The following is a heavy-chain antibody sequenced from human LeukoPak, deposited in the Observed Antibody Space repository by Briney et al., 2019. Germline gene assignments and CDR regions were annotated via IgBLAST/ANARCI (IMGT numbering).Heavy chain of an antibody. V-gene: IGHV1-69*13. CDR3: ARGRDFGELHD. Sequence: ASVKVSCKASGYTFTGYYMHWVRQAPGQGLEWMGGIIPIFGTANYAQKFQGRVTITADESTSTAYMELSSLRSEDTAVYYCARGRDFGELHDWGQGTLVTVSS. D-gene: IGHD3-10*01. CDR1: GYTFTGYY. CDR2: IIPIFGTA. J-gene: IGHJ4*02.